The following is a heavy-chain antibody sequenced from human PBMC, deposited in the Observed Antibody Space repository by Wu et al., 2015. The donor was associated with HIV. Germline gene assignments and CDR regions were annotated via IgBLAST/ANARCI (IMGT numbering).Heavy chain of an antibody. Sequence: QVQLVQSGPEVKKSGASVKVSCKASGYTFITSGINWVRQAPGQGLEWMGWIDAYNGNTNYAQKLQGRVTMTTDTSTSTAYMELRSLRSDDTAVYYCARYYDSSGYADYWGQGTLVTVSS. J-gene: IGHJ4*02. V-gene: IGHV1-18*01. D-gene: IGHD3-22*01. CDR1: GYTFITSG. CDR3: ARYYDSSGYADY. CDR2: IDAYNGNT.